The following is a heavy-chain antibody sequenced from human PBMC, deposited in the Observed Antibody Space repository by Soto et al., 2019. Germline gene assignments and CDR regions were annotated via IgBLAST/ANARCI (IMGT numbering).Heavy chain of an antibody. CDR2: IIPVFGTA. CDR1: GGLFSSYA. Sequence: QEQLVQSGAEVKKPGSSVKVSCKASGGLFSSYAISWVRQAPGQGLEWMGGIIPVFGTANYAQKFQGRVTITAGESTNTAYMDLSSLKSEDTAIYYCARGSSGYVWFNDFWGQGTLVTVSS. D-gene: IGHD3-22*01. CDR3: ARGSSGYVWFNDF. J-gene: IGHJ4*02. V-gene: IGHV1-69*01.